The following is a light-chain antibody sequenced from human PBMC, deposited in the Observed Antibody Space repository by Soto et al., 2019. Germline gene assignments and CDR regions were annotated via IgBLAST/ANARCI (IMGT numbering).Light chain of an antibody. CDR3: CSYTSSSTVV. CDR2: DVS. J-gene: IGLJ2*01. CDR1: SSDVGGYNY. V-gene: IGLV2-14*01. Sequence: QSARTQPASVSGSPGPSSTISCTGTSSDVGGYNYVSWYQQHPGKAPKLMIYDVSNRPSGVSNRFSGSKSGNTASLTISGLQAEDEADYYCCSYTSSSTVVFGVGTKLTVL.